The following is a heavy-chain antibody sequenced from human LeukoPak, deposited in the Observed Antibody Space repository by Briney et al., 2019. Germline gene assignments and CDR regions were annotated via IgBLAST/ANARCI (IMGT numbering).Heavy chain of an antibody. CDR2: ISSSSSYI. CDR3: ARVSIQLWTLPDY. D-gene: IGHD5-18*01. V-gene: IGHV3-21*01. CDR1: GFTFSSYS. J-gene: IGHJ4*02. Sequence: GGSLRLSCVASGFTFSSYSMNWVRQAPGKGLEWVSSISSSSSYIYYADSVKGRFTISRDNAKNSLYLQMNSLRAEDTAVYYCARVSIQLWTLPDYWGQGTLVTVSS.